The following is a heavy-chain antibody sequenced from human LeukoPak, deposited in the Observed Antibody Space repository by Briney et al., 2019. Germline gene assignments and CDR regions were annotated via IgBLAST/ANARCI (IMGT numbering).Heavy chain of an antibody. Sequence: GGSLRLSCAASGFTFSSYWMSWVRQAPGKGLEWVANIKQDGSGKYYVDSVKGRFTISRDNAKNSLYLQMNSLRAEDTAVYYCAREKGYSSSWYDDYWGQGTLVTVSS. CDR1: GFTFSSYW. J-gene: IGHJ4*02. V-gene: IGHV3-7*03. CDR3: AREKGYSSSWYDDY. D-gene: IGHD6-13*01. CDR2: IKQDGSGK.